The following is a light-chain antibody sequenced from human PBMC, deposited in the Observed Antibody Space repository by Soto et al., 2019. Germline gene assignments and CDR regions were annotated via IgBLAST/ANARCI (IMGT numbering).Light chain of an antibody. J-gene: IGKJ3*01. V-gene: IGKV3-15*01. CDR1: QSISSN. CDR2: GAS. Sequence: EIVMTQSPATLSVSPGERATLSCRASQSISSNLAWYQQKPGQAPRLLIYGASTRATGIPARFSGSGSGTEFTLTISSLQSEDFAVYYFQHYYDWPPIFTFGPGTKVDIK. CDR3: QHYYDWPPIFT.